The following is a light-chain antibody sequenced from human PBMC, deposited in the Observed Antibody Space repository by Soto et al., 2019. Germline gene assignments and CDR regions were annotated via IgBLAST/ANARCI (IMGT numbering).Light chain of an antibody. CDR2: GAS. V-gene: IGKV3-20*01. J-gene: IGKJ1*01. CDR3: QQYGSSPQT. Sequence: EIVLTQSPGTLSLSPGERATLSCRASQSVRSSYLAWYQQKPGQAPRLLIYGASSRATGIPDRFSGSGSGTDFTLTISRLEPEDFAVYYCQQYGSSPQTFGQGTKVDI. CDR1: QSVRSSY.